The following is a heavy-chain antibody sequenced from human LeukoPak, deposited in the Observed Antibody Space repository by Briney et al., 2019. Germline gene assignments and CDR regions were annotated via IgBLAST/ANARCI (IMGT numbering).Heavy chain of an antibody. CDR2: IYTSGST. D-gene: IGHD3-22*01. CDR1: GGSISSGSYY. V-gene: IGHV4-61*02. J-gene: IGHJ3*02. Sequence: SETLSLTCTVSGGSISSGSYYWSWIRQPAGKGLEWIGRIYTSGSTNYNPSLKGRVTISVDTSKNQFSLKLSSVTAADTAVYYCARDGYSSGYYYNDAFDIWGQGTMVTVSS. CDR3: ARDGYSSGYYYNDAFDI.